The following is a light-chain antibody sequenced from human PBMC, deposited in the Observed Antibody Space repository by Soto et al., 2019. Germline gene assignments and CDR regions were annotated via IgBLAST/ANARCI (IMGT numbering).Light chain of an antibody. V-gene: IGKV3-20*01. Sequence: IVLTQSPGTLSLSPGESATLSCRASQSISSSYLAWYQQKPGQAPRLLIYGASNRATAIPDRFSGSGSGTDFTLTISRLEPEDFAVYYCQQYGGSPRTFGQGTKVEIK. CDR3: QQYGGSPRT. CDR1: QSISSSY. CDR2: GAS. J-gene: IGKJ1*01.